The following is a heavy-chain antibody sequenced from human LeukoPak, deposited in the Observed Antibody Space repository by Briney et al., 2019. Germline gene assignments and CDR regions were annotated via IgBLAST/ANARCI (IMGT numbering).Heavy chain of an antibody. V-gene: IGHV3-7*03. CDR2: IKEDGSEK. Sequence: GSLRLSRAASGFTFSSSWMHWVRQAPGKGLEWVANIKEDGSEKYYAGSVKGRYTISRDNGKNSLYLQMNSLRVEDTAIYYCAGNSFGNWGQGTMVTVSS. CDR1: GFTFSSSW. CDR3: AGNSFGN. J-gene: IGHJ3*02.